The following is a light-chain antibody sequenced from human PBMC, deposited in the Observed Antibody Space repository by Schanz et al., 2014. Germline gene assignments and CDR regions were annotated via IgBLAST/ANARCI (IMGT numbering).Light chain of an antibody. V-gene: IGLV1-40*01. Sequence: QSVLTQPPSASGTPGQRVTISCSGSSSNIGSNTVNWYQQVPGTAPKPLIFDNTNRPSGVPDRFSGSKSGTSASLAITGLQAEDEADYYCQSYDSSLSEWVFGGGTKLTVL. J-gene: IGLJ3*02. CDR1: SSNIGSNT. CDR3: QSYDSSLSEWV. CDR2: DNT.